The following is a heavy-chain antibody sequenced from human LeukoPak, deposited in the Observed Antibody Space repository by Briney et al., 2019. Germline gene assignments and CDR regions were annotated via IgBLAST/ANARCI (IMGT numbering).Heavy chain of an antibody. CDR1: GFTFSNSG. Sequence: GRSLRLSCAASGFTFSNSGMHWVRQAPGKGLEWLAIIWYDGSNKYYPDSVKGRFTISRDNSKNTLYLQMNSLRAEDTAVYYCARGLAGSSGWRYYLDSWGQGTLVTVSS. V-gene: IGHV3-33*01. CDR3: ARGLAGSSGWRYYLDS. D-gene: IGHD6-19*01. CDR2: IWYDGSNK. J-gene: IGHJ4*02.